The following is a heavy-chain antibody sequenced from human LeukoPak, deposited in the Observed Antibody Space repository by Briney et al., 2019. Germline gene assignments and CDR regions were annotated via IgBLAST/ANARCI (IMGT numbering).Heavy chain of an antibody. Sequence: GGSLTLSCAASEFTFNNAWMNWVRQAPGKGLEWVGRIKRKTYGGTTDYAAPVKGRFTISLDDSKNTLYLQMSSLKTEDTAVYYCATDDPYGGTYNQFDYWGQGTLVTVSS. D-gene: IGHD4/OR15-4a*01. CDR1: EFTFNNAW. CDR3: ATDDPYGGTYNQFDY. J-gene: IGHJ4*02. CDR2: IKRKTYGGTT. V-gene: IGHV3-15*01.